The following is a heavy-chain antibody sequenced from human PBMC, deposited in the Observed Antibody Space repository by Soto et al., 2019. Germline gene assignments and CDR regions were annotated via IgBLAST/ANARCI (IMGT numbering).Heavy chain of an antibody. CDR1: GFSITSSG. CDR3: VKDRGFYLDAFDM. D-gene: IGHD3-3*01. V-gene: IGHV3-30*18. Sequence: QVQLVESGGGVVQPGTSLRLTCDVSGFSITSSGMHWVRQAPGKGLEWVAVISYDGKSQYYADSVKGRFTISRDNSKNTLYLQMNSLRPEDTAVFYCVKDRGFYLDAFDMWGPGAKVTVSS. J-gene: IGHJ3*02. CDR2: ISYDGKSQ.